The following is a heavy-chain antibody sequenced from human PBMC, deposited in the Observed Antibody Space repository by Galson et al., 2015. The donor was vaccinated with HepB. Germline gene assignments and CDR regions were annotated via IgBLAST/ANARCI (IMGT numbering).Heavy chain of an antibody. D-gene: IGHD3-3*01. CDR3: ARDQREDRLKAEGGNSYYDFWSGYFLSSRFPVH. CDR1: GFTFSSYA. Sequence: SLRLSCAASGFTFSSYAMHWVRQAPGKGLEWVAVISYDGSNKYYADSVKGRFTISRDNSKNTLYLQMNSLRAEDTAVYYCARDQREDRLKAEGGNSYYDFWSGYFLSSRFPVHWGRGTLVTVSS. J-gene: IGHJ4*02. CDR2: ISYDGSNK. V-gene: IGHV3-30-3*01.